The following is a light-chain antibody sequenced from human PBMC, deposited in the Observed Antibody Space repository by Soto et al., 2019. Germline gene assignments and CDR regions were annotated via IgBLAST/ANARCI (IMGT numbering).Light chain of an antibody. Sequence: QSVLTQSPSASASLGASVKLTCTLSRGHSSYAIAWHQQQPEKGPRYLIKLNSDGSHSKGDGIPDRFSGSSSGAERYLTISSLQSEDEADYYCQTWGTGIQVFGTGTKLTVL. CDR2: LNSDGSH. J-gene: IGLJ1*01. V-gene: IGLV4-69*01. CDR1: RGHSSYA. CDR3: QTWGTGIQV.